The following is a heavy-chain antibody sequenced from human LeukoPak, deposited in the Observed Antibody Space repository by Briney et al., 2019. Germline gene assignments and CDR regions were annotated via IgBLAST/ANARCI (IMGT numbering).Heavy chain of an antibody. CDR3: AREQGIDY. V-gene: IGHV3-30*01. J-gene: IGHJ4*02. Sequence: GGSLRLSCAASGFTFSSCAMHWVRQAPGKGLEWVAVISYDGSNKYYADSVKGRFTISRDNSKNTLYLQMNSLRAEDTAVYYCAREQGIDYWGQGTLVTVSS. CDR2: ISYDGSNK. CDR1: GFTFSSCA.